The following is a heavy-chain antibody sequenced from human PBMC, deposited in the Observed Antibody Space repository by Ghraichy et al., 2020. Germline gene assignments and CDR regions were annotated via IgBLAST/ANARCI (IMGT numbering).Heavy chain of an antibody. V-gene: IGHV4-59*08. D-gene: IGHD5-24*01. CDR3: ARHDSVETATIPYFHY. Sequence: SETLSLTCTVSGGSMSSYYWSWIRQPPGKGLEWIGYIYYSGSTSYNPSLKSRVTISVDASKNQFSLKLTSVTAADTAVYYCARHDSVETATIPYFHYWGQGTLVTVSS. CDR2: IYYSGST. J-gene: IGHJ4*02. CDR1: GGSMSSYY.